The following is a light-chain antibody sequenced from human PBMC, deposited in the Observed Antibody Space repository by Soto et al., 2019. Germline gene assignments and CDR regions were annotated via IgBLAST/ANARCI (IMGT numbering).Light chain of an antibody. CDR1: ISNVGANFG. J-gene: IGLJ2*01. CDR2: GNT. V-gene: IGLV1-40*01. Sequence: QSVLTQPPSVSGAPGQRITISCTGSISNVGANFGVHWYQHLPGTAPKLLIYGNTNRPSGVPDRFSASKSGTSASLAITGLQAEEEGDYYCPSYDSNLGASVFGGGTKLTVL. CDR3: PSYDSNLGASV.